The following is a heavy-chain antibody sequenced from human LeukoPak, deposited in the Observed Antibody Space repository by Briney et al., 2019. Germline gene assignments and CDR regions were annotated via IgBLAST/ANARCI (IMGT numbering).Heavy chain of an antibody. CDR2: IYTSGST. CDR1: GGSISSYY. Sequence: SETLSLTCTVSGGSISSYYWSWIRQPPGKGLEWIGYIYTSGSTNYNPSLKSRVTISVDTSKNQFSLKLSSVTAADTAVYYCAGCYCGSGSYWPAGWFDPWGQGTLVTVSS. D-gene: IGHD3-10*01. CDR3: AGCYCGSGSYWPAGWFDP. J-gene: IGHJ5*02. V-gene: IGHV4-4*09.